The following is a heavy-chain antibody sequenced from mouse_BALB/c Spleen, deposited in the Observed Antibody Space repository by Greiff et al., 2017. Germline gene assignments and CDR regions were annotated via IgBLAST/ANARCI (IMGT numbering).Heavy chain of an antibody. CDR1: GYTFTSYW. D-gene: IGHD2-2*01. J-gene: IGHJ4*01. V-gene: IGHV1-7*01. Sequence: QVQLLQSGAELAKPGASVKMSCKASGYTFTSYWMHWVKQRPGQGLEWIGYINPSTGYTEYNQKFKDKATLTADKSSSTAYMQLSSLTSEDSAVYYCARWLPHYAMDYWGQGTSVTVSS. CDR2: INPSTGYT. CDR3: ARWLPHYAMDY.